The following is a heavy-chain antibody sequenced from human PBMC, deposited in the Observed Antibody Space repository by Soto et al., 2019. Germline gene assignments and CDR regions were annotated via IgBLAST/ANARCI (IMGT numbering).Heavy chain of an antibody. D-gene: IGHD1-7*01. Sequence: GESLKISCKGSGYRFASYWIGWVRQAPGQRLEWMGWINAGNGNTKYSQKFQGRVTITRDTSASTAYMELSSLRSEDTAVYYCARYRRNWNFHDAFDIWGQGTMVTVSS. V-gene: IGHV1-3*01. CDR3: ARYRRNWNFHDAFDI. J-gene: IGHJ3*02. CDR2: INAGNGNT. CDR1: GYRFASYW.